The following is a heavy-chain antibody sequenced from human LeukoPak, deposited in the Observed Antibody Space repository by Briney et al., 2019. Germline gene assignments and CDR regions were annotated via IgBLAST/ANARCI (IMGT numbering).Heavy chain of an antibody. J-gene: IGHJ4*02. V-gene: IGHV3-23*05. Sequence: GASVKVSCKAFGYTFSSHAMNWVRQAPGKGLEWVSLIFASGSTTKYADSVKGRFTISRDNSKNTLYLQMNSLRAEDTAVYYCAKDLRPDGINDFDHWGQGTLVTVSS. D-gene: IGHD1-1*01. CDR1: GYTFSSHA. CDR3: AKDLRPDGINDFDH. CDR2: IFASGSTT.